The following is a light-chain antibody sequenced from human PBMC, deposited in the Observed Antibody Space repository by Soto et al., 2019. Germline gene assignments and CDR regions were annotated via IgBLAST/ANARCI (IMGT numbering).Light chain of an antibody. CDR2: GAS. CDR3: KQYNDWPPKHT. Sequence: EIVMTQSPATLSVSPGERATLSCRASQSVSSNLAWYQQKPGQSPRLLIYGASTRATGVPARFSGSGSGTEFTLTISSLQSEDFAVYYCKQYNDWPPKHTFGQGTKLEI. J-gene: IGKJ2*01. V-gene: IGKV3-15*01. CDR1: QSVSSN.